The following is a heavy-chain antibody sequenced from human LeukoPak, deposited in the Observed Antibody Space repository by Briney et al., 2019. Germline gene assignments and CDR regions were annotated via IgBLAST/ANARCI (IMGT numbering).Heavy chain of an antibody. D-gene: IGHD3-22*01. V-gene: IGHV4-34*01. J-gene: IGHJ4*02. Sequence: SETLSLTCAVYGGSFSGYYWSWIRQPPGKGLEWIGEINHSGSTNYNPSLKSRATISVDTSKNQFSLKLSSVTAADTAVYYCARGRYYYYDSSGYYYYFDYWGQGTLVTVSS. CDR2: INHSGST. CDR1: GGSFSGYY. CDR3: ARGRYYYYDSSGYYYYFDY.